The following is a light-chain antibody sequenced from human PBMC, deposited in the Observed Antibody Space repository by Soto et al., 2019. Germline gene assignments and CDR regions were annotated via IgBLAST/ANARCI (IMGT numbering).Light chain of an antibody. CDR3: CSYAGSYWV. V-gene: IGLV2-11*01. CDR2: DVD. J-gene: IGLJ2*01. Sequence: QSALTQPRSVSGSPGQSVTISCTGTNSDVGHYNYVSWYQQHPGKAPKLIIFDVDKRPSGVPDRFSGSKSGNTASLTISGLQAEDESDYCCCSYAGSYWVFGGGTKLTVL. CDR1: NSDVGHYNY.